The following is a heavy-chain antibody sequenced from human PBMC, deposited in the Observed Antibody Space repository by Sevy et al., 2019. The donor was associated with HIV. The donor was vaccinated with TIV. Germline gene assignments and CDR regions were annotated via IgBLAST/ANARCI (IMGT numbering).Heavy chain of an antibody. Sequence: SETLSLTCTVSGGSISSYYWSWIRQPAGKGLEWIGRIYTSGSTNYNPSLKSRVTMSVDTSKNQFSLKLSSVTAADTAVYYCAREAVFMVWGVIIVGWKYYFDYWGQGTLVTVSS. CDR1: GGSISSYY. J-gene: IGHJ4*02. V-gene: IGHV4-4*07. CDR2: IYTSGST. D-gene: IGHD3-10*01. CDR3: AREAVFMVWGVIIVGWKYYFDY.